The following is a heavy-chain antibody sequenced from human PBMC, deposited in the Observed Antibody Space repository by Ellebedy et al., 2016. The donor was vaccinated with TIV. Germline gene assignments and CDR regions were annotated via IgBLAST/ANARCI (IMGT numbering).Heavy chain of an antibody. J-gene: IGHJ4*02. V-gene: IGHV3-74*01. Sequence: GESLKISCAASGFTFSSYWMHWVRQAPGKGLVWVSRINSDGSSTSYADSVKGRFTISRDNAKNTLYLQMNRLRVEDTAVYYCASRGVAVQGADYWGQGTLVTVSS. CDR3: ASRGVAVQGADY. CDR1: GFTFSSYW. CDR2: INSDGSST. D-gene: IGHD3-10*01.